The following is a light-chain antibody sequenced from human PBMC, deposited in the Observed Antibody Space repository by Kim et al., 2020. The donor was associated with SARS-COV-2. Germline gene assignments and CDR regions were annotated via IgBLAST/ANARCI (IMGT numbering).Light chain of an antibody. CDR3: NSRDSGDKVI. J-gene: IGLJ2*01. CDR2: GKN. CDR1: SLRSYY. V-gene: IGLV3-19*01. Sequence: VALGQTVMSTCQGDSLRSYYATWYQQKPGQAPILVIYGKNNRPSGIPDRFSGSSSGNTASLTITGAQAEDEADYYCNSRDSGDKVIFGGGTQLTVL.